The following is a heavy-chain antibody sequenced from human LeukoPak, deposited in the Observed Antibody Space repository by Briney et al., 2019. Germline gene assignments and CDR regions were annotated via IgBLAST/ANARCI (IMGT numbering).Heavy chain of an antibody. CDR3: ARAPLVVTMIHEMPDV. Sequence: SETLSLTCAVYGGPFSGYYGSWIRQPPGKGLDWIGEINHSGSTNYNPSLTSRVTIPVDTSKNQFSLKLSSVTAADTAVYYCARAPLVVTMIHEMPDVWGQGTTVTVSS. V-gene: IGHV4-34*01. J-gene: IGHJ6*02. D-gene: IGHD3-22*01. CDR2: INHSGST. CDR1: GGPFSGYY.